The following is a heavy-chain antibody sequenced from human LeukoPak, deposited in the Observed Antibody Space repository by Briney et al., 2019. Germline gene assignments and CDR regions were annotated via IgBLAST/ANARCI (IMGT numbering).Heavy chain of an antibody. Sequence: ASGKVSCKPSGYTFTVYYMHWVRQAPGQGLGWMGWINPNSGGTNYAQKFQGRVTMTRDTSISTAYMELNRLRSDDTAVYYCARDSVSSSYGYSYWGQGTLVTVSS. D-gene: IGHD5-18*01. CDR3: ARDSVSSSYGYSY. V-gene: IGHV1-2*02. CDR1: GYTFTVYY. CDR2: INPNSGGT. J-gene: IGHJ4*02.